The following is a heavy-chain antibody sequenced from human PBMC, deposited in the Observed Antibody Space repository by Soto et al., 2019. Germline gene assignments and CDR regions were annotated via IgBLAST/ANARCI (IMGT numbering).Heavy chain of an antibody. Sequence: EVQLLESGGGLVQPGGSLRLSCAASGFTFSSYAMSWVRQAPGKGLEWVSAISGSGGSTYYADSVKGRFTISRDNSKNTLYLQMNSLRAEDTAVYYCAKDRGYSGYDGLYDAFYIWGQGTMVTVSS. CDR2: ISGSGGST. CDR1: GFTFSSYA. CDR3: AKDRGYSGYDGLYDAFYI. J-gene: IGHJ3*02. V-gene: IGHV3-23*01. D-gene: IGHD5-12*01.